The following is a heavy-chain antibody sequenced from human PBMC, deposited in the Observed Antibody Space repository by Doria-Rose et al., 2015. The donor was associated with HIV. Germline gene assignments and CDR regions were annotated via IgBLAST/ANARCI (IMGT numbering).Heavy chain of an antibody. CDR1: GVSLSSPGVG. J-gene: IGHJ4*02. CDR2: MFSDDER. D-gene: IGHD6-13*01. V-gene: IGHV2-26*01. Sequence: SGPVLVKPTETLTLTCTVSGVSLSSPGVGVSWIRQPPGKALEWLANMFSDDERSYHTSLKSRLTISRGTSKSQVALTMTDMDPVDTATYYCARIKSSRWYHKYYFDFWGQGTLVIVSA. CDR3: ARIKSSRWYHKYYFDF.